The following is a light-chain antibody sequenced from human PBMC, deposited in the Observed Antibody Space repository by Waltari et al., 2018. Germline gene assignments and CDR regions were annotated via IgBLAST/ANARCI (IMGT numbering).Light chain of an antibody. J-gene: IGLJ2*01. V-gene: IGLV2-14*01. Sequence: QSSLTQPASVSGSPGHSITISCTGTSSDVCGYNYVSWYQQHPGQAPKLMIYEVSSRPSGVSNRFSGSKSGNTASLTISGLQAEDEADYYCSSYTSSSTLVVFGGGTKLTVL. CDR3: SSYTSSSTLVV. CDR1: SSDVCGYNY. CDR2: EVS.